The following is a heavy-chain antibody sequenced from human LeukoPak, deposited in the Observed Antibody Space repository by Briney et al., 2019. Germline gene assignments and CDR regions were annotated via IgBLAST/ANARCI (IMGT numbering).Heavy chain of an antibody. Sequence: PGGSLRLSCAASGFTFSSYGMHWVRQAPGKGLEWVAVIWYDGSNKYYADSVKGRFTISRDNSKNTLYLQMNSLRAVDTAVYYCAKDHRYSYGYIDYWGQGTLVTVSS. CDR1: GFTFSSYG. CDR2: IWYDGSNK. J-gene: IGHJ4*02. V-gene: IGHV3-33*06. D-gene: IGHD5-18*01. CDR3: AKDHRYSYGYIDY.